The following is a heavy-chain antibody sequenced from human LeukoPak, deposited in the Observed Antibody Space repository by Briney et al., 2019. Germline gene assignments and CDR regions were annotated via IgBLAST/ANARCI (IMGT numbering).Heavy chain of an antibody. CDR2: LDYSGST. J-gene: IGHJ4*02. D-gene: IGHD6-19*01. CDR1: GGSISSSNW. Sequence: SETLSLTCAVSGGSISSSNWWSWVRQPPGKGLEWIGTLDYSGSTHYNPSLRSRAAISIDTSKNQFSLTLSPVTAADTAIYYCAREYTLYISGWFIDYWGQGTVVTVSS. CDR3: AREYTLYISGWFIDY. V-gene: IGHV4-4*02.